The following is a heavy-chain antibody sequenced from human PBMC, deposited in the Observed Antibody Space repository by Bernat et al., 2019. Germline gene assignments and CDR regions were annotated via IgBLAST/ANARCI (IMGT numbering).Heavy chain of an antibody. D-gene: IGHD6-19*01. CDR3: ARESVAGPDS. V-gene: IGHV3-74*01. J-gene: IGHJ4*02. Sequence: EVQLVESGGDLVQPGGSLRLSCAASGFTFSSYWMHWVRQAPGMGLVWVSRIESDGISTTYADSVKGRFTISRDNAKNTLYLQMNSLRAEDTAVYYCARESVAGPDSWGQGTLVTVSS. CDR2: IESDGIST. CDR1: GFTFSSYW.